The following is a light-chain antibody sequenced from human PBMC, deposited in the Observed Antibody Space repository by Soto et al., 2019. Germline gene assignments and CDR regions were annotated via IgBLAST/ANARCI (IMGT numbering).Light chain of an antibody. Sequence: DIQMTQSPSTLSASVGDRVTITCRASQSISSWLARYQQKPGKAPKLLIYDASSLESGVPSRFSGSGSGTDFTLTISSLQPDDFATYYCQQYNSFSCTFGQGTKLEIK. V-gene: IGKV1-5*01. CDR1: QSISSW. CDR2: DAS. J-gene: IGKJ2*02. CDR3: QQYNSFSCT.